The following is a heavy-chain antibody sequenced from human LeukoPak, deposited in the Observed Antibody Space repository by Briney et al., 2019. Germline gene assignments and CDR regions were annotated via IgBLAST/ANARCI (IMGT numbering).Heavy chain of an antibody. D-gene: IGHD2-8*01. V-gene: IGHV4-34*01. Sequence: SGTLSPTCAVYGGSSSGYYWSWIRQPPGKGLKWIGEMNHSGSTNYNPSLKRRVTISVDTSKNQFSLKLSSVTAADTAVYYCARSLGYCTNGVCYDLPRYWGQGTLVTVSS. CDR1: GGSSSGYY. J-gene: IGHJ4*02. CDR2: MNHSGST. CDR3: ARSLGYCTNGVCYDLPRY.